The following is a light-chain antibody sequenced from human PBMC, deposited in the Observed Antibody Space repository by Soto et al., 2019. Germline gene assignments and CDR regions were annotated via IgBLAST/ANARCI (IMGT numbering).Light chain of an antibody. CDR1: SSDVGSYNL. Sequence: QSALTQPASVSGSPGQSITISCTGTSSDVGSYNLVSWYQQHPGKAPKLMIYEGSKRPSGVSNRFSGPKSGNTASLTISGLQAEDEADYYCCSYAGSSTVVFVGGTKVTVL. J-gene: IGLJ2*01. CDR3: CSYAGSSTVV. V-gene: IGLV2-23*01. CDR2: EGS.